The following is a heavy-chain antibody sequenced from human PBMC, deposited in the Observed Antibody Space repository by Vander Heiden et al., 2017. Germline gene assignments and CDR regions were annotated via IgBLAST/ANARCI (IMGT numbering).Heavy chain of an antibody. V-gene: IGHV3-13*01. D-gene: IGHD2-8*01. CDR1: GFIFSSYD. J-gene: IGHJ4*02. CDR3: AREGIFSDGVCSLDY. Sequence: EVQLVESGGGLVQPGGSLRLSCAASGFIFSSYDMHWVRQATGKGLEWVSAIGTAGDTYYPGSVKGRFTISRENAKNSLYLQMNSLRVGDTALYFCAREGIFSDGVCSLDYWGQGTLVTVSS. CDR2: IGTAGDT.